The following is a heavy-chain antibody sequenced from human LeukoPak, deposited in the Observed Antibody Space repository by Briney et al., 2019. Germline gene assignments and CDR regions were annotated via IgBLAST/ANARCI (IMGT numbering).Heavy chain of an antibody. V-gene: IGHV4-59*01. CDR3: ARGWTTVAYYFDY. CDR2: IYYTGST. D-gene: IGHD4-23*01. Sequence: SETLSLTCTVSGGSISGYYWSWLRQPPGKGLEWIGYIYYTGSTNYNPSLESRVTISVDTSKNQLSLKLSSATAADTAVYYCARGWTTVAYYFDYWGQGTLVTVSS. J-gene: IGHJ4*02. CDR1: GGSISGYY.